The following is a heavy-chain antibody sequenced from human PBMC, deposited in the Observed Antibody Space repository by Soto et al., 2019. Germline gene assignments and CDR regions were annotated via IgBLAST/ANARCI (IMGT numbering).Heavy chain of an antibody. J-gene: IGHJ4*01. CDR1: GSPISSYY. CDR2: IYYTGTA. V-gene: IGHV4-59*08. D-gene: IGHD3-22*01. CDR3: ARLGGYSQAFED. Sequence: PSETLSLTCTASGSPISSYYWGWFRQPPGQGLEWVAYIYYTGTATYNPSLASRVAISLDASKSQFSLNLRSVTAADTAVYYCARLGGYSQAFEDWGHGALVTVAS.